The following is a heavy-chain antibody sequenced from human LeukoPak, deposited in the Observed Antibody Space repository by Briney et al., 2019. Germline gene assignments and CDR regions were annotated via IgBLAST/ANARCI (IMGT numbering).Heavy chain of an antibody. D-gene: IGHD1-26*01. J-gene: IGHJ4*02. Sequence: GGSLRLSCADSGFTFSSYAMSWVRQAPGKGLEWVSAISGSGGSTYYADSVKGRFTISRDNSKNTLYLQMNSLRAEDTAVYYCATMYSGSYYLSDYWGQGTLVTVSS. CDR3: ATMYSGSYYLSDY. CDR1: GFTFSSYA. V-gene: IGHV3-23*01. CDR2: ISGSGGST.